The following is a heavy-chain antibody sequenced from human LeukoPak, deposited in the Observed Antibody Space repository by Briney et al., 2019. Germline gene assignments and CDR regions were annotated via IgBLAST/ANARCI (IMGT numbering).Heavy chain of an antibody. CDR3: AKPYYYGSRSYMDY. Sequence: GGSLRLSLPASGFTFISYGMHGVGQAPAKGLEGVAVISYDGSNTYYADSVKGRFTISRDNSKNMLYLQMNSLRAEDTAVYYCAKPYYYGSRSYMDYWGQGTLVTVSS. D-gene: IGHD3-10*01. V-gene: IGHV3-30*18. CDR1: GFTFISYG. J-gene: IGHJ4*02. CDR2: ISYDGSNT.